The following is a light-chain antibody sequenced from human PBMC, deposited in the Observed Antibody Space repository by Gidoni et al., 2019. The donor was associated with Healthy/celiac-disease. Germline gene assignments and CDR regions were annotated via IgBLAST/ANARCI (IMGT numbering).Light chain of an antibody. CDR2: DAS. Sequence: EIVLTQSPATLSLSPGERATLSCRASQSVSSYLAWYQQKPGQAPRLLIYDASNRATGIPARFSGSGSGTDFTLTISSLEPEDFAVYYCQQRSNWPLGGSFXQXTKLEIK. CDR3: QQRSNWPLGGS. J-gene: IGKJ2*04. V-gene: IGKV3-11*01. CDR1: QSVSSY.